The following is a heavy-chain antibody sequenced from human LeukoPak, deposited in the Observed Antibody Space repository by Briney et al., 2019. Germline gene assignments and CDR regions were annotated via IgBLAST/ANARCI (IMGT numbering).Heavy chain of an antibody. V-gene: IGHV3-53*01. J-gene: IGHJ3*02. CDR2: VYMGGTT. CDR1: GFTVSTNY. Sequence: GGSLRLSCAASGFTVSTNYMNWVRQAPGKGLEWVSVVYMGGTTYYADSVKGRFTISRDNSKNTLYLQMNSLRAEDTAVYYCAYSSSWFRGHAFDIWGQGTMVTVSS. CDR3: AYSSSWFRGHAFDI. D-gene: IGHD6-13*01.